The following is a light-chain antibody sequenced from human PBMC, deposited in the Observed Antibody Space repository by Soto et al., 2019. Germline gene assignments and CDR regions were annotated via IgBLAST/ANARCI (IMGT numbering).Light chain of an antibody. J-gene: IGKJ2*01. CDR3: QQYNNWPPYT. V-gene: IGKV3-15*01. CDR1: QSVSSN. Sequence: EIVMTQSPATLSVSPGERATLSCRASQSVSSNLAWYQQKPGQAPRLLIYGASTRATGIPARFSGSGSGTEFPLTISSLRSEVFAVYYCQQYNNWPPYTFGQGTKLEIK. CDR2: GAS.